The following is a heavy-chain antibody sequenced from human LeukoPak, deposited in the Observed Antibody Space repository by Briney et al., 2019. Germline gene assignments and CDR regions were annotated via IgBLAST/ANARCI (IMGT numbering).Heavy chain of an antibody. CDR1: GFTFDDYG. Sequence: GGSLRLSCAASGFTFDDYGMSWVRQAPGKGLEWVSGINWNGGSTGYADSVKGRFTISRDNAKNSLYLQMNSLRAEDTALYYCARVGLYGDYGYYYYYMDVWGKGTTVTVSS. CDR3: ARVGLYGDYGYYYYYMDV. CDR2: INWNGGST. V-gene: IGHV3-20*04. D-gene: IGHD4-17*01. J-gene: IGHJ6*03.